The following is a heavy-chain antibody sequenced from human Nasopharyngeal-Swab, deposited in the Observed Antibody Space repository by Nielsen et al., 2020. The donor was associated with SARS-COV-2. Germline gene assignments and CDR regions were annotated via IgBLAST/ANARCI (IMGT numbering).Heavy chain of an antibody. Sequence: GESLKISCAAPGFTFSSYWMHWVRQAPGKGLVWVARIKSDGSSTSYADSVKGRFTISRDNAKNTLYLQMNSLRAEDTAVYYCARAYYFDSWGQGTLVTVSS. V-gene: IGHV3-74*01. CDR1: GFTFSSYW. CDR3: ARAYYFDS. J-gene: IGHJ4*02. CDR2: IKSDGSST.